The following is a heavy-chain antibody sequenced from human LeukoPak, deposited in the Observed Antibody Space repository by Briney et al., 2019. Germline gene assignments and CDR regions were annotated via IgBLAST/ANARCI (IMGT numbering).Heavy chain of an antibody. V-gene: IGHV3-7*01. CDR2: IKQDGSEK. CDR1: GFTFSNFW. D-gene: IGHD6-19*01. J-gene: IGHJ4*02. Sequence: QPGGSLRLSCAASGFTFSNFWMSWVRQAPGKGLEWVANIKQDGSEKHYVDSVKGRFTISRDNAKNSLYLQMNSLRAEDTAVYYCAREGLDLDHWGQGTLVTVST. CDR3: AREGLDLDH.